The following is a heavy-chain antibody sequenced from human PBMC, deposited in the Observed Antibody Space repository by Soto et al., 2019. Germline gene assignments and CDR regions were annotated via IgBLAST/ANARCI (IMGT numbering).Heavy chain of an antibody. CDR3: ARGGALSTSWYWGDGLDS. D-gene: IGHD6-13*01. V-gene: IGHV1-69*06. Sequence: QVQLEQSGSEVKKSGSSVKVSCKASGYSFSSHAITWVRQAPGQGLEWMGGIIPVFGTPSYAQKFQGSVTISADKSTNTSSLELRSLRSEDTAVYYCARGGALSTSWYWGDGLDSWGQGTPVTVSS. CDR1: GYSFSSHA. J-gene: IGHJ4*02. CDR2: IIPVFGTP.